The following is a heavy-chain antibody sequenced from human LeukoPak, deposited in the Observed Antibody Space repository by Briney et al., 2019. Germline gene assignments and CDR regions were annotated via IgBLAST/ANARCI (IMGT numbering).Heavy chain of an antibody. CDR3: AKGSYYDSSGSFYFDY. J-gene: IGHJ4*02. D-gene: IGHD3-22*01. Sequence: EGSLRLSCAASGFTFSSYAMSWVRQAPGKGLEWVSAISGSGGSTYYADSVKGRFTISRDNSKNTLYVQVNSLGTEDTAAYYCAKGSYYDSSGSFYFDYWGQGTLVTVSS. V-gene: IGHV3-23*01. CDR2: ISGSGGST. CDR1: GFTFSSYA.